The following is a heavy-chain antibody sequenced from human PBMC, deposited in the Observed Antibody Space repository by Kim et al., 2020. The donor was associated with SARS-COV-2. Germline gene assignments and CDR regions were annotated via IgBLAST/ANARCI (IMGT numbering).Heavy chain of an antibody. V-gene: IGHV5-51*01. Sequence: GESLKISCKGFGYSFTTYWIGWVRQMPGKGLEWMGIIYPGDSDPSYSPSFRGQVTISVDKSSNTAYLQWSSLKASDTAMYYCARSGGTYRSPFGYWGQGTLVTVSS. CDR3: ARSGGTYRSPFGY. D-gene: IGHD3-16*02. J-gene: IGHJ4*02. CDR2: IYPGDSDP. CDR1: GYSFTTYW.